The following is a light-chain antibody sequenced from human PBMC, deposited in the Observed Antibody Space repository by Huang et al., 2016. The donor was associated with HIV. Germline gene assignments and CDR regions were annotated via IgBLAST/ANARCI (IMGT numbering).Light chain of an antibody. CDR2: KAS. V-gene: IGKV1-5*03. Sequence: DIQMTQSPSTLSASVGDRVTITCRASQSISSSLAWYQQKPGKAPKLLIYKASNLESGVPSTFSGSGSGTEFTLTISSVQPDDFATYYCQQYKIYSWTFGQGTKVEIK. CDR1: QSISSS. J-gene: IGKJ1*01. CDR3: QQYKIYSWT.